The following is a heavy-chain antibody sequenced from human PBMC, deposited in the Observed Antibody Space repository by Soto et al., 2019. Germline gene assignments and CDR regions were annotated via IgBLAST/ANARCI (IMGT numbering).Heavy chain of an antibody. CDR3: ARTISATTPRYSSGWYISDWFDP. V-gene: IGHV1-69*13. D-gene: IGHD6-19*01. CDR2: IIPIFGTA. Sequence: SVKVSCKASGGTFSSYAIRWVRQAPGQGLEWMGGIIPIFGTANYAQKFQGRVTITADESTSTAYMELSSLRSEDTAVYYCARTISATTPRYSSGWYISDWFDPWGQGTLVTVSS. CDR1: GGTFSSYA. J-gene: IGHJ5*02.